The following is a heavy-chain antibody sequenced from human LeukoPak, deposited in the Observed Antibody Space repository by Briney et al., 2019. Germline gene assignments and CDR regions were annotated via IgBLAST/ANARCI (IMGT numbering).Heavy chain of an antibody. V-gene: IGHV1-2*02. J-gene: IGHJ3*02. D-gene: IGHD1-1*01. CDR3: ARAHWNAFDI. CDR1: GYTFTGCY. CDR2: INPNSGGT. Sequence: ASVKVSCKASGYTFTGCYMHWVRQAPGQGLEWMGWINPNSGGTNYAQKFQGRVTMTRDTSTSTVYMELSSLRSEDTAVYYCARAHWNAFDIWGQGTMVTVSS.